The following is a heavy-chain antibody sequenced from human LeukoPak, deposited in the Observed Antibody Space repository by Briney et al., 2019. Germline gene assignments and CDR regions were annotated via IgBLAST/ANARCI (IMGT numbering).Heavy chain of an antibody. CDR3: AREGDCSGGSCPYWYFDL. Sequence: ASVKLSCKASGGTFSSYAISWVRQAPGQGLEWMGGIIPIFGTANYAQKFQGRVTITGDESTSTAYMELSSLRSGDTAVYYCAREGDCSGGSCPYWYFDLWGRGTLVTVSS. J-gene: IGHJ2*01. CDR2: IIPIFGTA. D-gene: IGHD2-15*01. CDR1: GGTFSSYA. V-gene: IGHV1-69*01.